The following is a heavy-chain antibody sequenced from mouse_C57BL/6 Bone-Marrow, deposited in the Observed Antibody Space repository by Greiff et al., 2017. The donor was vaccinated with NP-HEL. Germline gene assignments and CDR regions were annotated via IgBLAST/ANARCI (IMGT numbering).Heavy chain of an antibody. CDR1: GFNIKDDY. J-gene: IGHJ3*01. CDR2: IDPENGDT. D-gene: IGHD2-5*01. V-gene: IGHV14-4*01. CDR3: TGYSNYVWFAY. Sequence: EVQLQQSGAELVRPGASVKLSCTASGFNIKDDYMHWVKQRPEQGLEWIGWIDPENGDTEYASKFQGKATITADTSSNTAYLQLSSLTSEDTAVYYCTGYSNYVWFAYGGQGTLVTVSA.